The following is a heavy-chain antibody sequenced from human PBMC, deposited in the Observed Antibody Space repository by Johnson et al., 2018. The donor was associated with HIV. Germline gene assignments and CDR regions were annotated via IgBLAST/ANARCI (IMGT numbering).Heavy chain of an antibody. CDR2: IRYDGSNK. CDR3: ARRPFGAAPGADAFDI. D-gene: IGHD6-13*01. Sequence: QVQLVESGGGVVQPGGSLRLSCAASGFTFSSYGMHWVRQAPGKGLEWVAFIRYDGSNKYYADSVKGRFTISRDNSKNTLYLQMNSLRAEDTAVYYCARRPFGAAPGADAFDIWGQGTLVTVSS. CDR1: GFTFSSYG. V-gene: IGHV3-30*02. J-gene: IGHJ3*02.